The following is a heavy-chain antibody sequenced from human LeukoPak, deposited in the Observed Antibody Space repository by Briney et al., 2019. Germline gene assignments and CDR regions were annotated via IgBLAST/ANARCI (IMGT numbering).Heavy chain of an antibody. V-gene: IGHV1-69*13. J-gene: IGHJ5*02. Sequence: SVKVSCKASGGTFSSYAISWVRQAPGQGLEWMGGIIPIFGTANYAQKFQGRVTITADESTSTAYMELSSLRSEDTAAYYCARNHIVVVTASPDPWGQGTLVTVSS. CDR1: GGTFSSYA. CDR3: ARNHIVVVTASPDP. D-gene: IGHD2-21*02. CDR2: IIPIFGTA.